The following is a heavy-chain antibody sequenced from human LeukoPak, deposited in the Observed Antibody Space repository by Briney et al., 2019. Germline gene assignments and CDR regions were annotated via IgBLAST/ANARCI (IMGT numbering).Heavy chain of an antibody. D-gene: IGHD6-13*01. V-gene: IGHV4-38-2*02. CDR3: ARDHSSSSEDY. CDR2: INHSGST. Sequence: SETLSLTCTVSGYSISSGYYWGWIRQPPGKGLEWIGEINHSGSTNYNPSLKSRVTISVDTSKNQFSLKLSSVTAADTAVYYCARDHSSSSEDYWGQGTLVTVSS. J-gene: IGHJ4*02. CDR1: GYSISSGYY.